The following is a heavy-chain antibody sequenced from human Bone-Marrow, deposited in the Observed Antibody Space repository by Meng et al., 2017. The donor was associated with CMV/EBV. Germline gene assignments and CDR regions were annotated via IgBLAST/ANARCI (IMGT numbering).Heavy chain of an antibody. D-gene: IGHD2-2*01. CDR2: ISSSGSTI. V-gene: IGHV3-48*04. J-gene: IGHJ1*01. Sequence: GESLKISCAASGFTFSSYSMNWVRQAPGKGLEWVSSISSSGSTIYYADSVKGRFTISRDNAKNSLYLQMNSLRAEDTAVYHCASPTDCSSTSCPEYFQHWGQGTLVTVSS. CDR3: ASPTDCSSTSCPEYFQH. CDR1: GFTFSSYS.